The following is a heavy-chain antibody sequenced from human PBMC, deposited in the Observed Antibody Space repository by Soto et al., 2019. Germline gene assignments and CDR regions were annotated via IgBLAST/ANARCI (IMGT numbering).Heavy chain of an antibody. J-gene: IGHJ4*02. Sequence: EAQLVESGGGLVQPGGSLRLSCTGSGIDLSIYWMHWVRQAPGKGLVWVSRINPESPTISYADSVKGRFTISRDNSENTLLLHMNSLSAEDTGVYYCTKDTFGGRDSWGQGTLVTVSS. CDR2: INPESPTI. D-gene: IGHD2-15*01. V-gene: IGHV3-74*01. CDR3: TKDTFGGRDS. CDR1: GIDLSIYW.